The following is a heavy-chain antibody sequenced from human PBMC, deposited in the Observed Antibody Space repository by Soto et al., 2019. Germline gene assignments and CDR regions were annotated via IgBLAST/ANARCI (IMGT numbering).Heavy chain of an antibody. D-gene: IGHD6-13*01. CDR2: IIPIFGTA. J-gene: IGHJ5*02. Sequence: GASVKVSCKASGGTFSSYAISWVRQAPGQGLEWMGGIIPIFGTANYAQKFQGRVTITADESTSTAYMELSSLRSEDTAVYYCATRLAAAGPNWFDPWGQGTLVTVSS. CDR1: GGTFSSYA. V-gene: IGHV1-69*13. CDR3: ATRLAAAGPNWFDP.